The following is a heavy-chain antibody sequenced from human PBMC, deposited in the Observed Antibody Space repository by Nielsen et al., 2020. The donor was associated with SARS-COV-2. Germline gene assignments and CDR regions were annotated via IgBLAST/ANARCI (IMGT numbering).Heavy chain of an antibody. J-gene: IGHJ6*02. V-gene: IGHV3-48*04. CDR1: GFTFSSYW. Sequence: GGSLRLSCAASGFTFSSYWMNWVRQAPGKGLEWVSYISSSGSTIYYADSVKGRFTISRDNAKNSLYLQMNSLRAEDTAVYYCARDILNYYDSSGHYYYYYGMDVWGQGTTVTVSS. CDR3: ARDILNYYDSSGHYYYYYGMDV. CDR2: ISSSGSTI. D-gene: IGHD3-22*01.